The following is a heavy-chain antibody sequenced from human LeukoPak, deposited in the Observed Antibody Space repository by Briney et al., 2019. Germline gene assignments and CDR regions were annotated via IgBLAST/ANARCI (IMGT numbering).Heavy chain of an antibody. CDR1: GGTFSSYA. J-gene: IGHJ4*02. V-gene: IGHV1-18*01. D-gene: IGHD3-22*01. CDR2: ISAYNGNA. CDR3: ARVRAPYYYDSSGYYEY. Sequence: GSSVKVSCKASGGTFSSYAISWVRQAPGQGLEWMGWISAYNGNANYAQKLQGRVTMTTDTSASTAYMELRSLRSDDTAVYYCARVRAPYYYDSSGYYEYWGQGTLVTVSS.